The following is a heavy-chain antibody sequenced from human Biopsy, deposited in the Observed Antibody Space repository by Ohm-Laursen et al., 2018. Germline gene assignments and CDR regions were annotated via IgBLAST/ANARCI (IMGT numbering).Heavy chain of an antibody. Sequence: ASVKVSCKASGYTLTGYAMYWVRQAPGEGLEWIGLINPNTGATTYAQKFQGRVTMTRDTSISIAYMELSRLRSDDTAVYYCARHRGGMPSSGNWFDHWGQGTLVTVSS. CDR3: ARHRGGMPSSGNWFDH. J-gene: IGHJ5*02. V-gene: IGHV1-2*02. CDR2: INPNTGAT. CDR1: GYTLTGYA. D-gene: IGHD2-2*01.